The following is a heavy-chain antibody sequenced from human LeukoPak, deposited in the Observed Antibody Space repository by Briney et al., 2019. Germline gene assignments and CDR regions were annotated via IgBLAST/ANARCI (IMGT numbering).Heavy chain of an antibody. V-gene: IGHV3-23*01. CDR2: ISGSGGST. CDR1: GFTFSSYA. J-gene: IGHJ6*02. CDR3: ARSPVLVVVTNYGMDV. Sequence: PGGSLRLSCAASGFTFSSYAMSWVRQAPGKGLEWVSAISGSGGSTYYADSVKGRFTISRDNSKNTLYLQMNSLRAEDTAVYYCARSPVLVVVTNYGMDVWGQGTTVTVSS. D-gene: IGHD2-21*02.